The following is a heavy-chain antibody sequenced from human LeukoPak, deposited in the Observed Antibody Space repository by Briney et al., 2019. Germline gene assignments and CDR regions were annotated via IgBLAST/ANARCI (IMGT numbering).Heavy chain of an antibody. Sequence: SETLSLTCAVYGGSFSGYYWSWIRQPPGKGLEWIGEINHSGSTNYNPSLKKRVTISVDTSKNQFSLKLSSGPAADTAVYYWARGGLSLRLLTTRGWWFDPGGQGTLVTVS. D-gene: IGHD4/OR15-4a*01. J-gene: IGHJ5*02. CDR2: INHSGST. CDR3: ARGGLSLRLLTTRGWWFDP. V-gene: IGHV4-34*01. CDR1: GGSFSGYY.